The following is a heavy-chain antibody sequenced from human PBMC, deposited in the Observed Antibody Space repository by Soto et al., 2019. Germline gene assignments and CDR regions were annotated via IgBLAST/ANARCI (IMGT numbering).Heavy chain of an antibody. V-gene: IGHV4-4*02. CDR3: ARATAAGPNFDY. Sequence: SETLSLTCAVSSGSISSSNWWTWVRQPPGKGLEWIGEINQSGSPNYNPSLRSRVTISVDKSKSQFFLKLSSVTAADTAVYYCARATAAGPNFDYWGQGTLVTVSS. CDR1: SGSISSSNW. D-gene: IGHD6-13*01. CDR2: INQSGSP. J-gene: IGHJ4*02.